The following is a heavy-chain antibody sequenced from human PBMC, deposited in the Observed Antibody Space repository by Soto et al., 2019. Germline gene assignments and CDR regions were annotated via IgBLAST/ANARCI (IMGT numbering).Heavy chain of an antibody. J-gene: IGHJ4*02. Sequence: QVQLQESGPGLVKPSQILSLTCTVSGGSISSGGYYWSWIRQHPGKGLEWIGYIYYSGSTYYNPSLKSRVTISVDTAKNQFSLKLSSVTAADTAVYYCAREWRDYYFDYWGQGTLVTVSS. CDR3: AREWRDYYFDY. CDR1: GGSISSGGYY. V-gene: IGHV4-31*03. CDR2: IYYSGST.